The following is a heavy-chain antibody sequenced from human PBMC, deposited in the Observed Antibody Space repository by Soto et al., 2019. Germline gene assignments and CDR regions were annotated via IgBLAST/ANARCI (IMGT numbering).Heavy chain of an antibody. D-gene: IGHD3-10*01. CDR3: ASALYSYGSGSSLDV. CDR2: ISAYNGNT. J-gene: IGHJ6*02. V-gene: IGHV1-18*01. Sequence: ASVKVSCKASGYTFTSYGISWVRQAPGQGLEWMGWISAYNGNTNYAQKLQGRVTMTTDTSTSTAYMELRSLRSDDTAVYYCASALYSYGSGSSLDVWGQGTTVTVSS. CDR1: GYTFTSYG.